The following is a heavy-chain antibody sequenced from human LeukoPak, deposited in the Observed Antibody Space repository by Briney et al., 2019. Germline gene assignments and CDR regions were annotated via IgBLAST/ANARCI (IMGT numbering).Heavy chain of an antibody. Sequence: SVKVSCKASGGTFSSYAISWVRQAPGQGLEWMGGIIPIFGTANYAQKFQGRVTITADESTSTAYMELSSLRSEDTAVYYCAREVSAALVQETNWFDPWGQGTLVTVSS. CDR3: AREVSAALVQETNWFDP. CDR2: IIPIFGTA. V-gene: IGHV1-69*13. D-gene: IGHD6-6*01. J-gene: IGHJ5*02. CDR1: GGTFSSYA.